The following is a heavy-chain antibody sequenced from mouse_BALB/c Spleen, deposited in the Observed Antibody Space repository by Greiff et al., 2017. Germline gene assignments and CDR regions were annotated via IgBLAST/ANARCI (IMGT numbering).Heavy chain of an antibody. CDR2: ISYDGSN. CDR1: GYSITSGYY. CDR3: AVGDYYGSHFDY. V-gene: IGHV3-6*02. J-gene: IGHJ2*01. D-gene: IGHD1-1*01. Sequence: EVQVVESGPGLVKPSQSLSLTCSVTGYSITSGYYWNWIRQFPGNKLEWMGYISYDGSNNYNPSLKNRISITRDTSKNQFFLKLNSVTTEDTATYYCAVGDYYGSHFDYWGQGTTLTVSS.